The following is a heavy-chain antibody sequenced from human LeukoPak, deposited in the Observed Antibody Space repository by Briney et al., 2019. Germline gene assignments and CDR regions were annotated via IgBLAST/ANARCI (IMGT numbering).Heavy chain of an antibody. V-gene: IGHV1-2*02. CDR2: INPNSGGT. J-gene: IGHJ3*02. CDR3: ARVFGGYRGHDAFDI. CDR1: GYTFTGYY. Sequence: ASVKVSCKASGYTFTGYYMHWVRQAPGQGLEWMGWINPNSGGTNYAQKFQGRVTMTRDTSISTAYMELSRLRSDDTAVYYCARVFGGYRGHDAFDIWGQGTMVTVSS. D-gene: IGHD3-10*01.